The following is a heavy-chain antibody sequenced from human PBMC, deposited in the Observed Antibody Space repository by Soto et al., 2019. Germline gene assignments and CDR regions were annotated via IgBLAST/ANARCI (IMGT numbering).Heavy chain of an antibody. CDR2: IIPIFRTP. J-gene: IGHJ6*02. Sequence: QVQLVQSGAEVKKPGSSVKVSCKAPGDTFSSFAISWVRQAPGQGLEWMGGIIPIFRTPDYAQKFQGRVTTTADESTTTAYMEMSSLRSEDTAVYYCARDKHRLQLGGNYHFALDVWGQGTTVIVSS. CDR3: ARDKHRLQLGGNYHFALDV. CDR1: GDTFSSFA. D-gene: IGHD5-12*01. V-gene: IGHV1-69*12.